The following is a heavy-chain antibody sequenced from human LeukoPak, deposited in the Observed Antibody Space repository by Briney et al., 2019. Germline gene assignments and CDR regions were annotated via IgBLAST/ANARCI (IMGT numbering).Heavy chain of an antibody. D-gene: IGHD3-22*01. CDR3: AKDYWDYYDSSGSTFDY. CDR1: GFTFSSYG. V-gene: IGHV3-30*02. CDR2: IRYDGSNK. J-gene: IGHJ4*02. Sequence: PGGSLRLSCAASGFTFSSYGMHWVRQAPGKGLEWVAFIRYDGSNKYYADSVKGRFTTSRDNSKNTLYLQMNSLRAEDTAGYYCAKDYWDYYDSSGSTFDYWGQGTLVTVSS.